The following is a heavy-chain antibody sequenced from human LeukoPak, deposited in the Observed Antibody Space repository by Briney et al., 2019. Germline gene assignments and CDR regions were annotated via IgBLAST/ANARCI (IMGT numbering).Heavy chain of an antibody. D-gene: IGHD4-17*01. CDR3: ARDLKTVTTYPRFDP. CDR2: IIPIFGTA. V-gene: IGHV1-69*06. Sequence: ASVKVSCKASGGTFSSYAISWVRQAPGQGLEWMGGIIPIFGTANYAQKFQGRVTITADKSTSTAYMELSSLRSEDTAVYYCARDLKTVTTYPRFDPWGQGTLVTVSS. J-gene: IGHJ5*02. CDR1: GGTFSSYA.